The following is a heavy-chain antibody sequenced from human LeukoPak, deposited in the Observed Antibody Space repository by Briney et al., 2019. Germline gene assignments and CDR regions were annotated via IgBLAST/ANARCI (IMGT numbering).Heavy chain of an antibody. Sequence: ASVKVSCKASGYTFTGYYVHWVRQAPGQGLEWMGRINPNSGGTNYAQKFQGRVTMTRDTSISTAYMELSRLRSDDTAVYYCATYCSSASCPSWFDPWGQGTLVTVSS. CDR2: INPNSGGT. CDR3: ATYCSSASCPSWFDP. D-gene: IGHD2-2*01. CDR1: GYTFTGYY. J-gene: IGHJ5*02. V-gene: IGHV1-2*06.